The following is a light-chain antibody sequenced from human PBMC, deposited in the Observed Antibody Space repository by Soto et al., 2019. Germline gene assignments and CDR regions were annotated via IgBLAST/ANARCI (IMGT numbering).Light chain of an antibody. Sequence: EIVLTQSPGTLSLSPGERATLSCRASQSASSSYLAWYQQKPGQAPRLLIYGASSKDTGIPDSFSGSGSGTNFTLTISNLEPEDCAVYYCQQYSSSPGTFGQGTKVEIK. J-gene: IGKJ1*01. CDR3: QQYSSSPGT. CDR2: GAS. V-gene: IGKV3-20*01. CDR1: QSASSSY.